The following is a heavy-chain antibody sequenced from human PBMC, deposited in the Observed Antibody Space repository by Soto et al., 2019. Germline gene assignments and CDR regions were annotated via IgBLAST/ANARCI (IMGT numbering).Heavy chain of an antibody. J-gene: IGHJ4*02. V-gene: IGHV4-34*01. Sequence: SETLSLTCAVYGGSFSGYYWSWIRQPPGKGLEWIGEINHSGSTNYNPSLKSRVTISVDTSKNQFSLKLSSVTAADTAVYYCAGDYGDYWGQGTLVTVSS. CDR3: AGDYGDY. D-gene: IGHD4-17*01. CDR1: GGSFSGYY. CDR2: INHSGST.